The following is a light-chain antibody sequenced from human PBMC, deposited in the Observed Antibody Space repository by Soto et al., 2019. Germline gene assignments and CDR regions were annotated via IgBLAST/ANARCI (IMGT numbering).Light chain of an antibody. V-gene: IGKV3-15*01. J-gene: IGKJ4*01. CDR1: QSVTSN. CDR2: AAS. CDR3: QQYNDWPLT. Sequence: EVVMAQSPVTLSVSPGEGATLSCRASQSVTSNLAWYQQKPGQAPRLLIYAASARATGIPARFSGSGSGTEFTLTIRSLQSEDFAVYFCQQYNDWPLTFGGGTKVEVK.